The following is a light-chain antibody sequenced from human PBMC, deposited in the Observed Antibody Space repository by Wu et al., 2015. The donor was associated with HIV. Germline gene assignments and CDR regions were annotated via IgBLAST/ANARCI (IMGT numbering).Light chain of an antibody. Sequence: DIQLTQSPSFLSASIGDRVTITCRASQAISSYLVWYQQKPGKAPKLLIYAASTLQSGVPSRFSGSGSGTEFTLTVSSLQSDDSATYYCQHFNNYPLTFGGGTKVEIK. CDR2: AAS. CDR1: QAISSY. CDR3: QHFNNYPLT. J-gene: IGKJ4*01. V-gene: IGKV1-9*01.